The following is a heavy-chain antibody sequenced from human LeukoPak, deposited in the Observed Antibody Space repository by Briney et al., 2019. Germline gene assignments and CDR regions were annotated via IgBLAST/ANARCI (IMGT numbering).Heavy chain of an antibody. CDR2: IYSGGST. Sequence: GGSLRLSCAAPGFTVSSNYMSWVRQAPGKGLEWVSVIYSGGSTYYADSVKGRFTISRDNSKNTLYLQMNSLRAEDTAVYYCARGVVTTSFDYWGQGTLVTVSS. D-gene: IGHD4-23*01. CDR1: GFTVSSNY. V-gene: IGHV3-66*02. CDR3: ARGVVTTSFDY. J-gene: IGHJ4*02.